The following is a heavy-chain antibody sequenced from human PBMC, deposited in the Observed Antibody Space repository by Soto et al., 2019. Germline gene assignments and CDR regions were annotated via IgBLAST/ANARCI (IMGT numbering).Heavy chain of an antibody. D-gene: IGHD6-13*01. CDR1: GGSFSGYY. Sequence: PSETLSLTCAVYGGSFSGYYWSWIRHSPGKGLEWLGEANHGGSTNYNPSLKSRVTISVDTSKNQFSLKLSSVTAADTAVYYCARGLGKTGILSAVGNWGPGTLVTVSS. CDR3: ARGLGKTGILSAVGN. CDR2: ANHGGST. J-gene: IGHJ4*02. V-gene: IGHV4-34*01.